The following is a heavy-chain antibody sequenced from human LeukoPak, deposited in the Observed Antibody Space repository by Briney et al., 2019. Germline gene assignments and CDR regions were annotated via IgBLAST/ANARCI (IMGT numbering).Heavy chain of an antibody. V-gene: IGHV3-48*01. CDR3: AKGFAGYCSGGSCSGGYFDY. D-gene: IGHD2-15*01. CDR1: GFTFSSYS. Sequence: GGSLRLSCAASGFTFSSYSMNWVRQAPGKGLEWVSYISSSSSTIYYADSVKGRFTISRDNAKNSLYLQMNSLRAEDTAVYYCAKGFAGYCSGGSCSGGYFDYWGQGTLVTVSS. CDR2: ISSSSSTI. J-gene: IGHJ4*02.